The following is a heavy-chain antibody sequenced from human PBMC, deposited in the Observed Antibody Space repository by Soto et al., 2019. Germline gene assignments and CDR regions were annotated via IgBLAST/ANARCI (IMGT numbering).Heavy chain of an antibody. CDR2: INAYNGNT. V-gene: IGHV1-18*01. Sequence: QVQLVQSGGEVKKPGASVKVSCKASGYTFTSYGISWVRQAPGQGLEWMGWINAYNGNTNYAQKVQGRVTMTTDTSTITAYMELLSLRCDDTSVYYCARDVGYGLIDGWGQGTLVTVSS. D-gene: IGHD5-18*01. J-gene: IGHJ4*02. CDR1: GYTFTSYG. CDR3: ARDVGYGLIDG.